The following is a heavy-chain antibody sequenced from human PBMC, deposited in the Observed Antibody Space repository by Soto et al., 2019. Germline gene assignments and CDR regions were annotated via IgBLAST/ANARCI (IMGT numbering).Heavy chain of an antibody. Sequence: GASVKVSCKASGYTFTSYDINWVRQATGQGLEWMGWMNPNSGNTGYAQKFQGKVTMTRNTSISTAYMEQSSLKSEKTAEYYCARRFIVVVPAAMMGAYYYYYYMDVWGKGTTVTVSS. J-gene: IGHJ6*03. V-gene: IGHV1-8*01. D-gene: IGHD2-2*01. CDR2: MNPNSGNT. CDR3: ARRFIVVVPAAMMGAYYYYYYMDV. CDR1: GYTFTSYD.